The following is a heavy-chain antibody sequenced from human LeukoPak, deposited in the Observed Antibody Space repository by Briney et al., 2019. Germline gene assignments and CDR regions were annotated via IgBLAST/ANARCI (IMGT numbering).Heavy chain of an antibody. CDR1: GFSFSSYA. V-gene: IGHV3-23*01. D-gene: IGHD2-2*01. J-gene: IGHJ4*02. CDR2: ISGSCGST. Sequence: PGGSLRLSCAASGFSFSSYAMSWVRQAPGKGLGWVSAISGSCGSTYYADSVKGRFTISRDSTKTTLYLQMNSLRAEDTAVYYCAHDIVVVPAAIPLGDYWGQGTLVTVSS. CDR3: AHDIVVVPAAIPLGDY.